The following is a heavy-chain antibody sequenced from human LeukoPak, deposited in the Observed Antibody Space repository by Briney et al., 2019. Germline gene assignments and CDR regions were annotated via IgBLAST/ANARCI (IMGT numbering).Heavy chain of an antibody. V-gene: IGHV3-30*02. D-gene: IGHD1-1*01. Sequence: GGSLRLSCAASGFTLRGYGMHWVRQAPGKGLEWVALIRDDGSDKSYADSVKGRFTISRDNSENTLYLQINSLRVEDTAVYYCAKDTPTTGYHLASWGQGTLVTVSS. J-gene: IGHJ4*02. CDR3: AKDTPTTGYHLAS. CDR1: GFTLRGYG. CDR2: IRDDGSDK.